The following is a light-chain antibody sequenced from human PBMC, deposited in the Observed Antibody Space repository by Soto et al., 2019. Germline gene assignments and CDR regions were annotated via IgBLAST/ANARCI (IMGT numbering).Light chain of an antibody. CDR2: GAS. V-gene: IGKV3-15*01. Sequence: EIVLTQSPGTLSLSPGERATLSCGASQSVSNNLAWYQQKPGQAPRLLIYGASTRATGIPARFSGSGSGTEFTLTISSLQSEDFAVYYCQEYNSWPPWTFGQGTKWIS. J-gene: IGKJ1*01. CDR1: QSVSNN. CDR3: QEYNSWPPWT.